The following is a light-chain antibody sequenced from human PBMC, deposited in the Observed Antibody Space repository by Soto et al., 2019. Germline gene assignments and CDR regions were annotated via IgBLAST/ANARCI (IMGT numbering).Light chain of an antibody. CDR3: QHYDSYPYT. V-gene: IGKV1-5*01. CDR2: DVS. Sequence: DIQMTQSPSTLSASAGDRVTITCRASQSISRCLAWYQQKPGKAPKLQIFDVSILQSGVPSRFSGRGSGTEFTLTISNLQPDDFATYYCQHYDSYPYTFGQGTELEIK. J-gene: IGKJ2*01. CDR1: QSISRC.